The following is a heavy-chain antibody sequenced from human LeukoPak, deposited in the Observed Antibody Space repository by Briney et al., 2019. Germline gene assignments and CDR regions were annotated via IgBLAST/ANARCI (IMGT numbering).Heavy chain of an antibody. D-gene: IGHD1-26*01. CDR2: INPNSGGT. Sequence: ASVKVSCKASGYTFTGYYMHWVRQAPGQGLEWMGWINPNSGGTNYAQKFQGRVTMTRDTSISTAYMELSRLRSDDTAVYYRARAGGGSYHFFDYWGQGTLVTVSS. V-gene: IGHV1-2*02. CDR3: ARAGGGSYHFFDY. J-gene: IGHJ4*02. CDR1: GYTFTGYY.